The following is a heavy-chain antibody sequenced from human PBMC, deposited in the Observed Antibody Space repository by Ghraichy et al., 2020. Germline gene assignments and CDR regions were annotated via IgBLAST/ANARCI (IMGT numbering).Heavy chain of an antibody. J-gene: IGHJ4*02. D-gene: IGHD3-10*01. Sequence: GSLRLSCAVSGFTFSSYAMSWVRQAPGKGLEWVSAISGSGGSTYYADSVKDRFTISRDNSKNTLYLQMNSLRAEDTAVYYCAKAPMVRGVIIRVWYYFDYWGQRTLVTVSS. CDR2: ISGSGGST. CDR1: GFTFSSYA. V-gene: IGHV3-23*01. CDR3: AKAPMVRGVIIRVWYYFDY.